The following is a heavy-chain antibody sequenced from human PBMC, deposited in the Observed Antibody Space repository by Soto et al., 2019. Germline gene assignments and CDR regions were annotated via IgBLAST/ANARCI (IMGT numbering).Heavy chain of an antibody. D-gene: IGHD3-10*01. J-gene: IGHJ4*02. CDR1: GAPITINY. CDR3: ARDGYDGSGSPYPAY. Sequence: SETLSLTCTVSGAPITINYWSWMRQAPGKGLEWIGYIYYSGSTTYIPSLKSRVTMSADTSKRQFSLRLTSVTASDTAVYYCARDGYDGSGSPYPAYWGPGTQVTVSS. V-gene: IGHV4-59*01. CDR2: IYYSGST.